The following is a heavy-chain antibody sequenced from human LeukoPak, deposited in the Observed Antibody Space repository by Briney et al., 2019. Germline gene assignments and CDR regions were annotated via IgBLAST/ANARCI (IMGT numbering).Heavy chain of an antibody. D-gene: IGHD3-22*01. CDR3: ARLYDGSAYHADHFDY. J-gene: IGHJ4*02. CDR1: GFTFGDYA. CDR2: ISSSSSYI. V-gene: IGHV3-21*01. Sequence: GSLRLSCTASGFTFGDYAMTWVRQAPGKGLEWVSSISSSSSYIYYADSVKGRFTISRDNAKNSLYLQMNSLRAEDTAVYYCARLYDGSAYHADHFDYWGQGTLVIVSS.